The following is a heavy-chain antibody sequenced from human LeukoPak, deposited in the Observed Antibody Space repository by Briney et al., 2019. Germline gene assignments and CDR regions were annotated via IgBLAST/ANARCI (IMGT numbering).Heavy chain of an antibody. CDR3: ARALTVSIYRSGYYYYYGMDV. CDR1: GFTFSSYD. D-gene: IGHD3-10*01. J-gene: IGHJ6*02. Sequence: PGGPLRLSCAASGFTFSSYDMHWVRHATGKGLEWVSAIGTAGDTYYPGSVKGRFTISRENAKNSLYLQMNSLRAGDTAVYYCARALTVSIYRSGYYYYYGMDVWGQGTTVTVSS. CDR2: IGTAGDT. V-gene: IGHV3-13*01.